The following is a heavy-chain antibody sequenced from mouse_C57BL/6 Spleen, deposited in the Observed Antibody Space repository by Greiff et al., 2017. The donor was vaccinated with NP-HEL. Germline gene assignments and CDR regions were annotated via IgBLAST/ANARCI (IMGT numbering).Heavy chain of an antibody. CDR1: GYTFTSYW. J-gene: IGHJ1*03. V-gene: IGHV1-69*01. D-gene: IGHD1-1*01. CDR3: ARGGVYYYGSSYWYVDV. CDR2: IDPSDSYT. Sequence: QVQLQQPGAELVMPGASVKLSCKASGYTFTSYWMHWVKQRPGQGLEWIGEIDPSDSYTNYNQKFKGKSTLTVDKSSRTAYMQLSSLTSEDSAVYYCARGGVYYYGSSYWYVDVWGTGTTVTVSS.